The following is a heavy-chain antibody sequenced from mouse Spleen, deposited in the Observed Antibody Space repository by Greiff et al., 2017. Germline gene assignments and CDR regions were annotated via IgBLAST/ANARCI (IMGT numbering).Heavy chain of an antibody. CDR3: APIYYYGSSSYWYFDV. V-gene: IGHV14-3*01. D-gene: IGHD1-1*01. J-gene: IGHJ1*01. CDR2: IDPANGNT. Sequence: VQLQQSVAELVRPGASVKLSCTASGFNIKNTYMHWVKQRPEQGLEWIGRIDPANGNTKYAPKFQGKATITADTSSNTAYLQLSSLTSEDTAIYYCAPIYYYGSSSYWYFDVWGAGTTVTVSS. CDR1: GFNIKNTY.